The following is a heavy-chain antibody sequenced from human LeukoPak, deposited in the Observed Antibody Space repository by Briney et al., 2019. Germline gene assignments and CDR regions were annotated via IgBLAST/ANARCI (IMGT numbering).Heavy chain of an antibody. CDR3: AKGALPAAISAFDY. CDR2: IRYDGRNK. CDR1: GFTFSSYG. Sequence: GGSLRLSCAASGFTFSSYGMQWVSHAPGKGLEWGAFIRYDGRNKYYADSVKGRFTISRDNPKNTLYLQMNSLRAEDTAVYYCAKGALPAAISAFDYWGQGTLVTVSS. D-gene: IGHD2-2*01. V-gene: IGHV3-30*02. J-gene: IGHJ4*02.